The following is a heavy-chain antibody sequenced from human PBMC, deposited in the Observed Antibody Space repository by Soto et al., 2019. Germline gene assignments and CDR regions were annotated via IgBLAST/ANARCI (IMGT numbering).Heavy chain of an antibody. Sequence: PGGSLRLSCAASGFTFSLYGMHWVRQAPGKGLEWVAVIWHDGGKKYYVDSVKGRFTISRDNSKNTLYLQMNSLRAEDTALYYCARENTRDGYNLGFWGQGTLVTVSS. J-gene: IGHJ4*02. D-gene: IGHD5-12*01. CDR3: ARENTRDGYNLGF. V-gene: IGHV3-33*01. CDR2: IWHDGGKK. CDR1: GFTFSLYG.